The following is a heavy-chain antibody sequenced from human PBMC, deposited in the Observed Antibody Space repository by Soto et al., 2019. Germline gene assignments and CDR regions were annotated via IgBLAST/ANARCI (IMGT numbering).Heavy chain of an antibody. V-gene: IGHV4-30-4*08. J-gene: IGHJ6*02. CDR1: GGSISSGGYY. D-gene: IGHD2-15*01. CDR2: IYYTGST. Sequence: SETLSLTCTVSGGSISSGGYYWSWIRQPPGKGLEWIGYIYYTGSTYYNPSLKSRATISVDTSKNQFSLKLSSVTAADTAVYYCASLLYYYYGMDVWGQGTTVTVSS. CDR3: ASLLYYYYGMDV.